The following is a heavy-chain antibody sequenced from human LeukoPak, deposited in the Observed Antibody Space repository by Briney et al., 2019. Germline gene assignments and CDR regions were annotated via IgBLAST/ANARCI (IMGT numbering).Heavy chain of an antibody. V-gene: IGHV4-61*08. J-gene: IGHJ4*02. CDR1: GGSIRSGGFS. CDR3: ARDRTGRNTAQDDY. CDR2: IYDSGTT. D-gene: IGHD5-18*01. Sequence: SETLSLTCTVSGGSIRSGGFSWSWIRQSSGKGLEWIGYIYDSGTTNYNPSLRSRATISVDTSSNQFFLSLTSVTAADTAVYYCARDRTGRNTAQDDYWGQGTLVTVSS.